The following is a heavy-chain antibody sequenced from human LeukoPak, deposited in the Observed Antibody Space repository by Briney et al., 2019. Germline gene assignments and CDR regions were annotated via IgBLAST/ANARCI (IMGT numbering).Heavy chain of an antibody. D-gene: IGHD6-13*01. J-gene: IGHJ6*02. CDR3: AKARGSSRWYAMDV. CDR1: GFTFSNYW. Sequence: PGGSLRLSCAAFGFTFSNYWMTWVRRAPGKGLEWVANIKEDGSEKYYVDSVKGRFTISRDNAKNSLHLQMNSLRAEDTALYYCAKARGSSRWYAMDVWGQGTTVTVSS. V-gene: IGHV3-7*03. CDR2: IKEDGSEK.